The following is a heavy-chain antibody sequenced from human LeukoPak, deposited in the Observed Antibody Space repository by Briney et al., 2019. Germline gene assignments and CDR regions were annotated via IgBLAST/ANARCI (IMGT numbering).Heavy chain of an antibody. CDR3: AADQYYYDSSGYSYYFDY. CDR2: IVVGSGNT. CDR1: GFTFTSSA. J-gene: IGHJ4*02. D-gene: IGHD3-22*01. Sequence: GTSVKVSCKASGFTFTSSAVQWVRQARGQRLEWKGWIVVGSGNTNYAQKFQERVTITRDMSTSTAYMELSSLRSEDTAVYYCAADQYYYDSSGYSYYFDYWGQGTLVTVSS. V-gene: IGHV1-58*01.